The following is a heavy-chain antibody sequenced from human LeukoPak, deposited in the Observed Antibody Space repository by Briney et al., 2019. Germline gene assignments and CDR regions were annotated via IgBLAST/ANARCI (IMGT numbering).Heavy chain of an antibody. V-gene: IGHV4-39*01. CDR1: VDSIRSSSSAYY. Sequence: KSSETLSLTCSISVDSIRSSSSAYYWGWVRQPPGKGLEWSASFSYSWTTYYNPSLKSRVTIYADTSNNQFSLQLTSVTAEDTAVYYCARHRHSHHYDYWGQGTLVTVSS. CDR3: ARHRHSHHYDY. J-gene: IGHJ4*02. CDR2: FSYSWTT. D-gene: IGHD5-18*01.